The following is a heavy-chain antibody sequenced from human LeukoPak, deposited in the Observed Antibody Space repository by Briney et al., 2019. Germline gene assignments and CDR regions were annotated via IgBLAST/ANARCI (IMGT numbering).Heavy chain of an antibody. D-gene: IGHD4-11*01. CDR2: ISGSGGST. V-gene: IGHV3-23*01. CDR1: GFTFSSYA. Sequence: GGSLKLSCAASGFTFSSYAMSWVRQAPGKGLEWVSAISGSGGSTYYADSVKGRFTISRDNSKNTLYLQMNSLRAEDTAVYYCAKGNRYYSNYINWGQGTLVTVSS. CDR3: AKGNRYYSNYIN. J-gene: IGHJ4*02.